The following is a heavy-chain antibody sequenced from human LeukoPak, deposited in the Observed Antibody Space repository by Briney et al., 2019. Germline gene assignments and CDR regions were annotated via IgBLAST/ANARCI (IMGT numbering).Heavy chain of an antibody. CDR2: SGSGGST. CDR1: GFTFSSYA. V-gene: IGHV3-23*01. CDR3: AKDFWSGYYPNY. D-gene: IGHD3-3*01. J-gene: IGHJ4*02. Sequence: GGSLRLSCAASGFTFSSYAMSWFRQAPGKGLEWVSGSGSGGSTYYADSVKGRFTISRDNSKNTLYLQMNSLRAEDTAVYYCAKDFWSGYYPNYWGQGTLVTVSS.